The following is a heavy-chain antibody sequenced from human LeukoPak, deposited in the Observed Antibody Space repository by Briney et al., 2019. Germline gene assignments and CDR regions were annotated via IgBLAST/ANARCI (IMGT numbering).Heavy chain of an antibody. Sequence: PSETLSLTCTVSGGSISSYYWSWIRQPPGKGLEWIGSIYDSGSTYYNPSLKSRVTISVDTSKNQFSLKLNSVTAADTAVYYRARHYGPWGQGTLVTVSS. CDR3: ARHYGP. CDR2: IYDSGST. D-gene: IGHD3-10*01. J-gene: IGHJ5*02. CDR1: GGSISSYY. V-gene: IGHV4-39*01.